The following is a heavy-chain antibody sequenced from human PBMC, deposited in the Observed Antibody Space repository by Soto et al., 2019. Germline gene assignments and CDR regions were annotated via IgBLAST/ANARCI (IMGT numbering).Heavy chain of an antibody. V-gene: IGHV1-69*13. J-gene: IGHJ6*02. D-gene: IGHD3-22*01. CDR3: ARGGYYYDTRGVYYYYYGMDV. CDR1: GVTFSSYA. CDR2: IIPIFGTA. Sequence: VASVKVSCKASGVTFSSYAISRVRQAPGQGLEWMGGIIPIFGTANYAQKFQGRVTITADESTSTAYMELSSLRSEDTAVYYCARGGYYYDTRGVYYYYYGMDVWGQGTTVTVSS.